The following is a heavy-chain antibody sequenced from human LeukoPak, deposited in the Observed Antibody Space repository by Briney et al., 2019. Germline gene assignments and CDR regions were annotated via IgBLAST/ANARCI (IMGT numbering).Heavy chain of an antibody. CDR1: GFTFSSYA. CDR3: AKGLSAYLYNWFDP. V-gene: IGHV3-23*01. J-gene: IGHJ5*02. Sequence: GGSLRLSCAASGFTFSSYAMSWVRQAPGKGLEWVSAISGSGGSTYYADSVKGRFTISRDNSKNTLYLQMNSLIAEDTAVYYCAKGLSAYLYNWFDPWGQGTLVTVSS. D-gene: IGHD1-26*01. CDR2: ISGSGGST.